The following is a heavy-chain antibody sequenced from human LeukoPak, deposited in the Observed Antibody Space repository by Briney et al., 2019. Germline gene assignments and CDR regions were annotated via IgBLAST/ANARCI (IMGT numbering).Heavy chain of an antibody. CDR1: GYTFTGYY. V-gene: IGHV1-2*02. J-gene: IGHJ6*02. CDR2: INPNSGGT. D-gene: IGHD2-15*01. Sequence: ASVKVSCKASGYTFTGYYMHWVRQAPGQGLEWMGWINPNSGGTNYAQKFQGRVTMTRDTSISTAYMELSRLRSEDTAVYYCARDRSGGNGMDVWGQGTTVTVSS. CDR3: ARDRSGGNGMDV.